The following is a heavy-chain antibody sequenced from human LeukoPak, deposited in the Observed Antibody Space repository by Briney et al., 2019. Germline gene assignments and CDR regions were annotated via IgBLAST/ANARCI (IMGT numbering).Heavy chain of an antibody. D-gene: IGHD3-10*01. V-gene: IGHV3-7*01. CDR3: ARGGHRQKEF. Sequence: GGSLRLSCAASGFTFSNYWMTWVRQSPGKGLEWVAIIKPDGSDRYSVDSEKGRFTVSRDNARNSLYLQMSSLRAEDTAVYYCARGGHRQKEFWGQGTLVTVSS. J-gene: IGHJ4*02. CDR2: IKPDGSDR. CDR1: GFTFSNYW.